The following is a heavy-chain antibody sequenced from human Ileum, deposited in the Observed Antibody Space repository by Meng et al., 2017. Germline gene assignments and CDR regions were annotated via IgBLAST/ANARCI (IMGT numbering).Heavy chain of an antibody. J-gene: IGHJ4*02. CDR1: GFTFSDYG. CDR3: AKSIACSWGGWCSPFDF. V-gene: IGHV3-23*01. Sequence: GESLKISCAASGFTFSDYGMNWVRQAPGKGLEWVSAIADTTFYAESVKGRFTISRDNSKNTLYLQMISLSAEDTAVYYCAKSIACSWGGWCSPFDFWGQGTLVTVSS. CDR2: IADTT. D-gene: IGHD6-19*01.